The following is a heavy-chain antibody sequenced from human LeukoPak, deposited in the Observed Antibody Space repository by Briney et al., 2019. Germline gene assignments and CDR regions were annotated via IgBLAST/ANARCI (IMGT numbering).Heavy chain of an antibody. CDR1: GYSISSGYY. CDR2: IYHSGST. V-gene: IGHV4-38-2*02. Sequence: SETLSLTCTVSGYSISSGYYWGWIRQPPGKGLEWIGSIYHSGSTNSNPSLNSRVTISLDTSKNQFSLKLRSVTAADTATYYCARDDGGVGATDYWGQGSLVTVSS. D-gene: IGHD1-26*01. J-gene: IGHJ4*02. CDR3: ARDDGGVGATDY.